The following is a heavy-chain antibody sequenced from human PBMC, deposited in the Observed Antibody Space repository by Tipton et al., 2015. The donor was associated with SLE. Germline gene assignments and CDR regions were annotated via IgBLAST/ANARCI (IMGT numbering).Heavy chain of an antibody. Sequence: TLSLTCTVSGGSISSYYWSWIRQPPGKGLEWIGYIYYSGSTNYNPSLKSRVTISVGTSKNQFSLKLSSVTAADTAVYYCARGQLGELDYWGQGTLVTVSS. D-gene: IGHD7-27*01. CDR3: ARGQLGELDY. V-gene: IGHV4-59*01. J-gene: IGHJ4*02. CDR1: GGSISSYY. CDR2: IYYSGST.